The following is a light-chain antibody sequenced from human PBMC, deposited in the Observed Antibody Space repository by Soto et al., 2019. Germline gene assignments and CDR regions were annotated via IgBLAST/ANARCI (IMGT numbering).Light chain of an antibody. Sequence: EIVLTQSPVTLSLSPGDTATLSCRASESVARYLAWYQQKPGQAPRLLMYDTSKRATGIPARFSGSGYGRDFTLTISSLEPEDFAVYYCQQRSNWPLTFGGGTKVEIK. V-gene: IGKV3-11*02. J-gene: IGKJ4*01. CDR3: QQRSNWPLT. CDR1: ESVARY. CDR2: DTS.